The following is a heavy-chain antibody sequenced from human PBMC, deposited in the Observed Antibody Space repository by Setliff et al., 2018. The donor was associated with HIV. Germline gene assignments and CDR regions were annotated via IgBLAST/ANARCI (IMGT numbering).Heavy chain of an antibody. CDR1: GYIFSSYT. Sequence: ASVKVSCKASGYIFSSYTMHWVRQAPGQRLEWMGWINTANYKTKYSQKFQGRVTITRDTSASTAYMELSSLRSDDTAIFYCARGRMAAAGDYYFDYWGQGTLVTVSS. V-gene: IGHV1-3*04. CDR2: INTANYKT. J-gene: IGHJ4*02. CDR3: ARGRMAAAGDYYFDY. D-gene: IGHD6-13*01.